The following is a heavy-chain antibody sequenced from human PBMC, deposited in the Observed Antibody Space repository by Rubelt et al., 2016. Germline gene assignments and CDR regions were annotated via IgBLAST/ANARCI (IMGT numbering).Heavy chain of an antibody. V-gene: IGHV3-66*01. Sequence: EVQLLESGGGLVQPGGSLRLSCAVSGFNISVNYMSWVRQAPGQGLEWVSVIDGGDGTWYADSVRGRFTISRDKFKNTLYLQMYNLRVEETAVYYCTRGWDGGFDPWGQGTLVTVSS. CDR2: IDGGDGT. CDR3: TRGWDGGFDP. D-gene: IGHD1-26*01. J-gene: IGHJ5*02. CDR1: GFNISVNY.